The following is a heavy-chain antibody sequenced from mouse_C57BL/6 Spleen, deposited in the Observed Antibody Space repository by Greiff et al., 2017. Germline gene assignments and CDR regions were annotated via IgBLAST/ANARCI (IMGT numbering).Heavy chain of an antibody. CDR1: GYTFTSYW. CDR2: IYPGSGST. V-gene: IGHV1-55*01. J-gene: IGHJ1*03. Sequence: QVQLQQPGAELVKPGASVKMSCKASGYTFTSYWITWVKQRPGQGLEWIGDIYPGSGSTNYNEKFKSKATLTVDTSSSTAYMQRSSLTSEDSAVYYCAREKNYYYGSKGYFDVWGTGTTVTVSS. D-gene: IGHD1-1*01. CDR3: AREKNYYYGSKGYFDV.